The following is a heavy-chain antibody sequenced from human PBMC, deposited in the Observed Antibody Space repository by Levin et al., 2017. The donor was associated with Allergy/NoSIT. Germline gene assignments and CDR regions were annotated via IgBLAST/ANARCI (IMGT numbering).Heavy chain of an antibody. Sequence: GGSLRLSCVASGFTFSSDTMNWVRQAPGKGLEWVSSISSSSYYIYYADSVKGRFTISRDNAKNSLYLQMNSLRAEDTAVYYCARDSSGWYTLSDYYGMDVWGQGTTVTVSS. CDR2: ISSSSYYI. CDR3: ARDSSGWYTLSDYYGMDV. J-gene: IGHJ6*02. CDR1: GFTFSSDT. D-gene: IGHD6-19*01. V-gene: IGHV3-21*01.